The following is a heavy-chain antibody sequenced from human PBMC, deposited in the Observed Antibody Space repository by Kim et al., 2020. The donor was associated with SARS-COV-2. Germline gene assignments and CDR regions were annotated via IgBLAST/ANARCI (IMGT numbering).Heavy chain of an antibody. CDR3: ARDWAPPYGAAAEPADY. Sequence: SETLSLTCTVSGYSISSGYYWGWIRQPPGKGLEWIGSIYHSGSTYYNPSLKSRVTISVDTSKNQFSLKLSSVTAADTAVYYCARDWAPPYGAAAEPADYWGQGTLVTVSS. CDR1: GYSISSGYY. D-gene: IGHD6-13*01. J-gene: IGHJ4*02. V-gene: IGHV4-38-2*02. CDR2: IYHSGST.